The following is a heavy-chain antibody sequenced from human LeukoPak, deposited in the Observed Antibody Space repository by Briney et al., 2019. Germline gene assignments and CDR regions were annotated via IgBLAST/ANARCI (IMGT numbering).Heavy chain of an antibody. J-gene: IGHJ3*02. D-gene: IGHD4-11*01. CDR3: AREGPYSNNGGGFDI. CDR1: GFTFSKVW. Sequence: GGSLRLSCAASGFTFSKVWMSWVRQAPGKGLGWVSYISGSGITIYYGDSVKGRFTISRDNAKNSLYLQMNSLRAEDTAVYSCAREGPYSNNGGGFDIWGQGTMVTVSS. V-gene: IGHV3-11*04. CDR2: ISGSGITI.